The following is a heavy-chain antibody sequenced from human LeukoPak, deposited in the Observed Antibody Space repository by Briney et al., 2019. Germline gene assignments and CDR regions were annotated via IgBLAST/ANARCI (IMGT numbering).Heavy chain of an antibody. CDR1: GGSISSGDYY. V-gene: IGHV4-30-4*08. D-gene: IGHD2-2*01. CDR3: ARGYCSSISCPLDWFYP. J-gene: IGHJ5*02. Sequence: PSETLSLTCTVSGGSISSGDYYWSWIRQPPGKGLEWIGYIYYSGSTYYNPSLKSRVTISVDTSKNQFSLKLSSVTASDTAVYYCARGYCSSISCPLDWFYPWAQGTLVTVSS. CDR2: IYYSGST.